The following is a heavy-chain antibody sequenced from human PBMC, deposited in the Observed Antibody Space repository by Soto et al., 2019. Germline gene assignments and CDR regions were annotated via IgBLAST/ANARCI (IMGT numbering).Heavy chain of an antibody. Sequence: QVQLQESGPGLVKPSGTLSLSCAVSGGSISSSNWWSWVRQPPGKGLEWIGEIYHSGSTNYNPSLKSRVTISVDKSKNQFSLKLSSVTAADTAVYYCARSLDYIGSGSYYNGVDYWGQRTLVTVSS. V-gene: IGHV4-4*02. D-gene: IGHD3-10*01. J-gene: IGHJ4*02. CDR2: IYHSGST. CDR3: ARSLDYIGSGSYYNGVDY. CDR1: GGSISSSNW.